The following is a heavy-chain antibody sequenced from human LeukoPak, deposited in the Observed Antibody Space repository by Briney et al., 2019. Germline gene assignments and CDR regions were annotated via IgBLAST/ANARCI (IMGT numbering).Heavy chain of an antibody. CDR2: FYYTGNT. J-gene: IGHJ6*02. Sequence: PSETLSLTCTVSGGSISNYYWFWIRQPPGKGLEWIGYFYYTGNTNYNPSLKSRVTISVDTSKNQFSLKLSSVTAADTAVYYCARLGKYSRDVWGQGTTVTVSS. V-gene: IGHV4-59*01. CDR3: ARLGKYSRDV. D-gene: IGHD6-6*01. CDR1: GGSISNYY.